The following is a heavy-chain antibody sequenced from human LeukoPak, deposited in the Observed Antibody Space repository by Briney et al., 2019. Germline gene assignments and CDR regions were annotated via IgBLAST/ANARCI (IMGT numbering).Heavy chain of an antibody. V-gene: IGHV3-21*01. Sequence: GGSLRLSCAASGSTFSSYSMNWVRQAPGKGLEWVSSISSSSSYIYYADSVKGRFTISRDNAKNSLYLQMNSLRAEDTAVYYCARLYSSSWHDYWGQGTLVTVSS. CDR2: ISSSSSYI. CDR1: GSTFSSYS. CDR3: ARLYSSSWHDY. D-gene: IGHD6-13*01. J-gene: IGHJ4*02.